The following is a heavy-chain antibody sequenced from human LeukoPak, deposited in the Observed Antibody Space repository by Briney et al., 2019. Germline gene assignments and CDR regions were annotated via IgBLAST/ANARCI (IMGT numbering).Heavy chain of an antibody. Sequence: ASVKVSCKASGYTFTSYYMHWVRQAPGQGLEWMGVINPSGGSTSYAQKFQGRVTMTRDMSTSTVYMELSSLRSEDTAVYYCASYYYDSSGYYPGGYWGQGTLVTVSS. D-gene: IGHD3-22*01. CDR1: GYTFTSYY. V-gene: IGHV1-46*03. CDR2: INPSGGST. CDR3: ASYYYDSSGYYPGGY. J-gene: IGHJ4*01.